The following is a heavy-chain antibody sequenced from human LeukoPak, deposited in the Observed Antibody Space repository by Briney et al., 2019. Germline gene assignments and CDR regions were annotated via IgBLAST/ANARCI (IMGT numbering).Heavy chain of an antibody. CDR2: IHYSGST. D-gene: IGHD3-3*01. V-gene: IGHV4-38-2*02. J-gene: IGHJ6*03. CDR1: GYSISSAYY. Sequence: SETLSLTCTVSGYSISSAYYWGWIRQPPGKGLEWIGSIHYSGSTSYNPSLKSRVTISVDTSKNQFSLKLSSVTAADTAVYYCARVRSGYYISYYYYYYMDVWGKGTTVTVSS. CDR3: ARVRSGYYISYYYYYYMDV.